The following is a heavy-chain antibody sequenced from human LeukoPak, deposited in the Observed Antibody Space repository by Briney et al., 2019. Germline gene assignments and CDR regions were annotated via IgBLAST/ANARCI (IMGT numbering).Heavy chain of an antibody. Sequence: PGGSLRLSCAASGFTVSSNYMSWVRHAPGKGLEWVSSISGSGRSTYHADSVKGRFTISRENSKNTLYMQMNRMRAEDTVVYYGANQRELRLTSFDYWGQGTLVTVSS. CDR2: ISGSGRST. CDR1: GFTVSSNY. V-gene: IGHV3-23*01. J-gene: IGHJ4*02. CDR3: ANQRELRLTSFDY. D-gene: IGHD1-7*01.